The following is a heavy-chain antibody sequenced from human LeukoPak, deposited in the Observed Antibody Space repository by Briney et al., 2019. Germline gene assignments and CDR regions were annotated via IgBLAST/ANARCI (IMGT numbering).Heavy chain of an antibody. D-gene: IGHD3-22*01. CDR1: GFTFDDYA. J-gene: IGHJ5*02. V-gene: IGHV3-9*01. Sequence: PGGPLRLSCAASGFTFDDYAMHWVRQAPGKGLEWVSGISWNSGSIGYADSVKGRFTISRDNTKNSLYLQMNSLRAEDTALYYCAKGGYYYDSSGYYYAWGQGTLVTVSS. CDR2: ISWNSGSI. CDR3: AKGGYYYDSSGYYYA.